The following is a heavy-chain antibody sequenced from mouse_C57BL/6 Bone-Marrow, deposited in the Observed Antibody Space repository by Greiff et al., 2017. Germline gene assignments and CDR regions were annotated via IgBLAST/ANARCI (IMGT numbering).Heavy chain of an antibody. CDR1: GYTFTDYN. D-gene: IGHD2-2*01. CDR3: ARPNGYYCAMDY. V-gene: IGHV1-18*01. Sequence: VQLQQSGPELVKPGASVKIPCKASGYTFTDYNMDWVKQSHGKSLEWIGESNPKDGGTIYNEKFKGKATLTVDKSSSTAYMELRSLTSEDTAVYYCARPNGYYCAMDYWGQGTSVTVSS. J-gene: IGHJ4*01. CDR2: SNPKDGGT.